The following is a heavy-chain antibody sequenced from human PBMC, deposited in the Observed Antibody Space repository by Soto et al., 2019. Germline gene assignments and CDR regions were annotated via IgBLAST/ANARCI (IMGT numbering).Heavy chain of an antibody. CDR3: ARVVGSSGWYNYFDY. Sequence: GASVKVSCKASGYTFTSYGISWVRQAPGQGLEWMGWISAYNGNTNYAQKLQGRVTMTTDTYTSTAYMELRSLRSDDTAVYYCARVVGSSGWYNYFDYWGQGTLVTVSS. V-gene: IGHV1-18*01. D-gene: IGHD6-19*01. CDR1: GYTFTSYG. CDR2: ISAYNGNT. J-gene: IGHJ4*02.